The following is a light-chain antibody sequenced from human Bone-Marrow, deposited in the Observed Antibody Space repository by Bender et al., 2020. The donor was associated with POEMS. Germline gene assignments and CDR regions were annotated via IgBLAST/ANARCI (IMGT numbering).Light chain of an antibody. V-gene: IGLV2-23*01. CDR2: EGT. CDR1: SSDIGNSNL. Sequence: QSALTQPASVSGSPGQSITMSCTGTSSDIGNSNLVSWYQHHPGKAPKLIIYEGTERPSGVSHRFSGSTSGNTASLTISGLQTEDEADYYCCSYATIWVFGGGTKVTVL. J-gene: IGLJ3*02. CDR3: CSYATIWV.